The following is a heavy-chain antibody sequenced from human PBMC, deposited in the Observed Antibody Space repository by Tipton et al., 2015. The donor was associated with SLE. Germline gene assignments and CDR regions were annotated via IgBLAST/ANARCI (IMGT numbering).Heavy chain of an antibody. CDR2: IYYSGNT. CDR1: GGSISSYY. D-gene: IGHD5-24*01. Sequence: TLSLTCTVSGGSISSYYWSWIRQPPGKGLEWIGYIYYSGNTNYNPSLKSRVTISVDTSKNQLSLKLSSVVAADTAVYYCARVNYWRSSGAFDIWGQGTMVTVSS. J-gene: IGHJ3*02. V-gene: IGHV4-59*01. CDR3: ARVNYWRSSGAFDI.